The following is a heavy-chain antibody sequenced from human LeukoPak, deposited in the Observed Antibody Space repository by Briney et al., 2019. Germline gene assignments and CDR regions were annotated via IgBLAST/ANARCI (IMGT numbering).Heavy chain of an antibody. CDR3: VKEYSSGWFDSDGMDV. D-gene: IGHD6-19*01. J-gene: IGHJ6*02. V-gene: IGHV1-46*01. CDR1: GYTFTSYY. CDR2: INPSGGST. Sequence: ASVKVSCKASGYTFTSYYMHWVRQAPGQGLEWMGIINPSGGSTSYAQKFQGRVTMTRDTSISTAYMELSRLRSDDTAVYYCVKEYSSGWFDSDGMDVWGQGTTVTVSS.